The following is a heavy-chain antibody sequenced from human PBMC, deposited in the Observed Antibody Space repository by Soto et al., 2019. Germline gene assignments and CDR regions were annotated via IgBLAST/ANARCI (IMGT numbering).Heavy chain of an antibody. CDR2: SRDKGNSYST. D-gene: IGHD1-7*01. CDR1: GFTFSDYS. CDR3: ARYIPGTSAFDD. V-gene: IGHV3-72*01. J-gene: IGHJ4*02. Sequence: EVHLVESGGGLVQPGWSLRLSCAGSGFTFSDYSIDWVRQAPGKGREWVGRSRDKGNSYSTAYAASVKGRFTVSRDASKNSLYLQMNSLKAEDTGLYYCARYIPGTSAFDDWGQGTLVTVSS.